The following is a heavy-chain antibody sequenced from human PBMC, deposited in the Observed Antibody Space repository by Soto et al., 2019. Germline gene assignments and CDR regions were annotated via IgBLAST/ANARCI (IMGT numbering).Heavy chain of an antibody. CDR1: GFTFDDYA. Sequence: GGSLRLSCAASGFTFDDYAMHWVRQAPGKGLEWVSGISWNSGSIGYADSVKGRFTISRDNAKNSLYLQMNSLRAEDTALYYCANYDSSGYYAYWGQGTLVTVSS. CDR2: ISWNSGSI. CDR3: ANYDSSGYYAY. V-gene: IGHV3-9*01. J-gene: IGHJ4*02. D-gene: IGHD3-22*01.